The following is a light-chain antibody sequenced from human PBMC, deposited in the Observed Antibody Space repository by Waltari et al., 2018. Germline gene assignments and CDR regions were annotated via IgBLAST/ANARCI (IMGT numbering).Light chain of an antibody. CDR3: QQYPRT. V-gene: IGKV1-5*03. J-gene: IGKJ1*01. Sequence: DIQMTQSHSTLSASVGDRVTIPCRASQSISSWLAWYQQKPGKAPKRLSYKASSLESGVPSRFSGSGSGTEFTLTISSLQPDDFATYYCQQYPRTFGQGTKVEIK. CDR2: KAS. CDR1: QSISSW.